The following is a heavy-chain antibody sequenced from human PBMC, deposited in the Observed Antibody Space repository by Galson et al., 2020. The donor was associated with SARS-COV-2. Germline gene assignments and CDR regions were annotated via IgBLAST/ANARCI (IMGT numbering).Heavy chain of an antibody. CDR2: IKRKVDGEAT. V-gene: IGHV3-15*01. D-gene: IGHD2-21*01. J-gene: IGHJ3*02. CDR3: TTERLNAFDI. Sequence: GGSLRLSCAASGLTFSYAWMSWVRQAPGKGLEWVGRIKRKVDGEATDYAAAVKGRFIISREDSKSTLFLQMNSLKTEDTAVYSCTTERLNAFDIWGQGPMVAVSS. CDR1: GLTFSYAW.